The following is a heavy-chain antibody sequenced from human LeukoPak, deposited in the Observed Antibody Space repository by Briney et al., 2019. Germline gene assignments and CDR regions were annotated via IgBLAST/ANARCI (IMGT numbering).Heavy chain of an antibody. V-gene: IGHV1-18*04. CDR1: GYTFTSYG. D-gene: IGHD2-15*01. J-gene: IGHJ4*02. CDR2: ISAYNGNT. Sequence: GASVKVPCKASGYTFTSYGISWVRQAPGQGLEWMGWISAYNGNTNYAQKLQGRVTMTTDTSTSTAYMELRSLRSDDTAVYYCARDIRDIVVVVAATDTQFDYWGQGTLVTVSS. CDR3: ARDIRDIVVVVAATDTQFDY.